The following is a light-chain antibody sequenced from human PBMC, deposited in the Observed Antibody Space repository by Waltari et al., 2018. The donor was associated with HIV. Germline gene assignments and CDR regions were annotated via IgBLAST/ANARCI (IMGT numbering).Light chain of an antibody. CDR3: CSYAGWSDSWV. V-gene: IGLV2-8*01. Sequence: QSALTQPPSASGSPGQSVTISCTGTSSDVGGYNYVSWYLQRPGKAPKLVVYEVIKRPSGFPDRFSASKSGNTASLTVSGLQAEDEGDYYCCSYAGWSDSWVFGTGTKVTVL. J-gene: IGLJ1*01. CDR2: EVI. CDR1: SSDVGGYNY.